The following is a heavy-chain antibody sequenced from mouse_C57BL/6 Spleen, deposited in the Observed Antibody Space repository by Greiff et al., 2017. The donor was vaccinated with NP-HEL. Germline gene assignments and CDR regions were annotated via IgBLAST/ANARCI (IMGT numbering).Heavy chain of an antibody. CDR2: INPSNGGT. CDR1: GYTFTSYW. J-gene: IGHJ2*01. V-gene: IGHV1-53*01. D-gene: IGHD1-1*01. CDR3: AREADYGSSFDY. Sequence: QVHVKQPGTELVKPGASVKLSCKASGYTFTSYWMHWVKQRPRQGLEWIGNINPSNGGTNYNEKFKSKATLTVDKSSSTAYMQLSSLTSEDSAVYYCAREADYGSSFDYWGQGTTLTVSS.